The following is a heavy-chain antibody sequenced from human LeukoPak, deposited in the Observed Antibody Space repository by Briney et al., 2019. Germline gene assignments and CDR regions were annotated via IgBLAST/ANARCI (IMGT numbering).Heavy chain of an antibody. CDR3: ARTGGSSGYFDL. CDR2: IYHSGST. J-gene: IGHJ5*02. V-gene: IGHV4-59*12. CDR1: GGSISSYY. Sequence: SETLSPTCTVSGGSISSYYWSWIRQPPGKGLEWIGYIYHSGSTYYNPSLKSRVTISVDRSKNQFSLKLSSVTAADTAVYYCARTGGSSGYFDLWGQGTLVTVSS. D-gene: IGHD6-19*01.